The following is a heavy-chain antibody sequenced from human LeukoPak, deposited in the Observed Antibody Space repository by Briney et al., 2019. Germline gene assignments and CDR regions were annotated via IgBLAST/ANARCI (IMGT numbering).Heavy chain of an antibody. CDR3: AISNYYDSSGYYSPRFYYFDY. V-gene: IGHV1-2*02. CDR1: GYTFTGYY. J-gene: IGHJ4*02. CDR2: INPNSGGT. Sequence: ASVKVSCKASGYTFTGYYMHWVRQAPGQGLEWMGWINPNSGGTNYAQKFQGRVTTTRDTSISTAYMELSRLRSDDTAVYYCAISNYYDSSGYYSPRFYYFDYWGQGTLVTVSS. D-gene: IGHD3-22*01.